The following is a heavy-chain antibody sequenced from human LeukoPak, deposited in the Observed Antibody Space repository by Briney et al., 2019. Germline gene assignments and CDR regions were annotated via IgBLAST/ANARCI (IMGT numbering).Heavy chain of an antibody. V-gene: IGHV3-23*01. J-gene: IGHJ6*03. CDR2: ISGSDGST. Sequence: GGSLRLSCAASGFTFSSYAMSWVRQAPGKGLEWVSGISGSDGSTNYADSVKGRFTISRENSKNTLYLQMNSLRAEDTAVYYCAKRRGLELTYYYHMDVWGKGTTVTVSS. D-gene: IGHD1-7*01. CDR1: GFTFSSYA. CDR3: AKRRGLELTYYYHMDV.